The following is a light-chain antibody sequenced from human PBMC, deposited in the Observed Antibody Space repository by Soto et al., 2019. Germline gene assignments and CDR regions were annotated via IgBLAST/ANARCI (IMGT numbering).Light chain of an antibody. CDR3: QLYGSFPGT. J-gene: IGKJ3*01. V-gene: IGKV3-20*01. CDR2: GAS. Sequence: ELVLTQSQGTLSLSPGDRATLSCRASQSVSSSYLAWYQQKPGQAPRLHIYGASSRSTGFPDRFSGSGSGTDFSLTISSLEPEDFAVYYCQLYGSFPGTFGPGTKVDIK. CDR1: QSVSSSY.